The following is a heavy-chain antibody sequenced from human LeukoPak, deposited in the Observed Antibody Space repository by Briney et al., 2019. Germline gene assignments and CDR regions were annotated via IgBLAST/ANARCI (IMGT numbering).Heavy chain of an antibody. Sequence: SQTLSLTCTVSGGSISSGGYYWSWIRQPPGKGLEWIGYIYHSGSTYYNPSLKSRVTISVDRSKNQFSLKLSSVTAADTAVYYCARDSLYTMVRGAAGEYRYFDYWGQGTLVTVSS. J-gene: IGHJ4*02. V-gene: IGHV4-30-2*01. D-gene: IGHD3-10*01. CDR1: GGSISSGGYY. CDR3: ARDSLYTMVRGAAGEYRYFDY. CDR2: IYHSGST.